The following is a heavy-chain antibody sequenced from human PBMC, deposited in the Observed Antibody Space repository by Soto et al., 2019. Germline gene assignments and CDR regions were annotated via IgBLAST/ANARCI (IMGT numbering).Heavy chain of an antibody. Sequence: LRLSCAASGFTFSSYSMNWVRQAPGKGLEWVSSISSSSSYIYYADSVKGRFTISRDNAKNSLYLQMNSLRAEDTTVYYCARMGSSGWIDYWGQGTLVTVSS. J-gene: IGHJ4*02. CDR3: ARMGSSGWIDY. CDR2: ISSSSSYI. CDR1: GFTFSSYS. D-gene: IGHD6-19*01. V-gene: IGHV3-21*01.